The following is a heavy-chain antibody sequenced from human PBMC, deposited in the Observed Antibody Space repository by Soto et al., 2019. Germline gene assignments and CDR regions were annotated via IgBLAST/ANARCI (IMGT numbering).Heavy chain of an antibody. D-gene: IGHD6-6*01. J-gene: IGHJ6*02. Sequence: SETLSLTCTVSGGSISSSSYYWGWIRQPPGKGLEWIGSIYYSGSTYYNPSLKSRVTISVDTSKNQFSLKLSSVTAADTAVYYCARQSIAAHYYYYGMDVWGQGTTVTVSS. CDR3: ARQSIAAHYYYYGMDV. V-gene: IGHV4-39*01. CDR2: IYYSGST. CDR1: GGSISSSSYY.